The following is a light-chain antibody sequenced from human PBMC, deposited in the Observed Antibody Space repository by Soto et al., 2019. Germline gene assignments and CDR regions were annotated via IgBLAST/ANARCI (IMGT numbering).Light chain of an antibody. CDR3: QQYT. CDR2: GAS. CDR1: QSVSSSY. Sequence: EIVLTQSPGTLSLSPGERATLSCRASQSVSSSYLAWYQQKPGQAPRLLIYGASSRATGIPDRFSGSGSGTDFTLTISRLEPEDFAVYHCQQYTFGQGTKLEIK. V-gene: IGKV3-20*01. J-gene: IGKJ2*01.